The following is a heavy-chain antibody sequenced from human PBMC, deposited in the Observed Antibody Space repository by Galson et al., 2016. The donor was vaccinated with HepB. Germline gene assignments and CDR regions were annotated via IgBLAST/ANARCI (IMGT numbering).Heavy chain of an antibody. Sequence: CLRLSCAASGFTFSSYAMTWVRQAPGKGLEWVSTIGSGGTTYYADSVKGRFTISRDNSKNTLYLRMNSLRAEDTAVYYCAKVGQWRAFDYWGQGTLVTVSS. CDR2: IGSGGTT. J-gene: IGHJ4*02. CDR3: AKVGQWRAFDY. V-gene: IGHV3-23*01. CDR1: GFTFSSYA. D-gene: IGHD6-19*01.